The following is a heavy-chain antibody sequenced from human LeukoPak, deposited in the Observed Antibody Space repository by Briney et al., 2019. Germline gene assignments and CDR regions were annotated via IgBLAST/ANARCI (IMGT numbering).Heavy chain of an antibody. CDR1: GYTFTSYN. CDR3: ARDRGIVGAKPIFDN. J-gene: IGHJ4*02. V-gene: IGHV1-18*01. Sequence: DSVKVSCKTSGYTFTSYNINWVRQAPGQGLEWMGWISAYSGNTNYAQKLQGRVTMTTDTSTNTAYMDLRGLISDDTAVYYCARDRGIVGAKPIFDNWGQGTLVTVSS. CDR2: ISAYSGNT. D-gene: IGHD1-26*01.